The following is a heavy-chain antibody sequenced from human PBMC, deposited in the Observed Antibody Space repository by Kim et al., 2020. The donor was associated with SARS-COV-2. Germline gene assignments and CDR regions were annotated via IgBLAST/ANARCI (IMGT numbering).Heavy chain of an antibody. J-gene: IGHJ4*02. V-gene: IGHV3-43*01. CDR3: AKDRGLRERIFDY. CDR1: GFTFDDYT. D-gene: IGHD3-16*01. CDR2: ISWDGGST. Sequence: GGSLRLSCAASGFTFDDYTMHWVRQAPGKGLEWVSLISWDGGSTYYADSVKGRFTISRDNSKNSLYLQMNSLRTEDTALYYCAKDRGLRERIFDYWGQGTLVTVSS.